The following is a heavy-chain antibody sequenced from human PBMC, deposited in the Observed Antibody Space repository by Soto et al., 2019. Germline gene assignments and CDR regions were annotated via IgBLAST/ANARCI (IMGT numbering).Heavy chain of an antibody. CDR3: AREQIGVAGSTYDY. V-gene: IGHV3-33*01. D-gene: IGHD6-19*01. Sequence: QVQLVESGGGVVQPGTSLRLSCAASGYTFSTYGMHWVRQAPGKGLAWVALIWYDGSRTHYAESVKGRFTISRDNSKNTLLLQMNSLRVEDTAVYYCAREQIGVAGSTYDYWGQGTLVTVSS. CDR1: GYTFSTYG. CDR2: IWYDGSRT. J-gene: IGHJ4*02.